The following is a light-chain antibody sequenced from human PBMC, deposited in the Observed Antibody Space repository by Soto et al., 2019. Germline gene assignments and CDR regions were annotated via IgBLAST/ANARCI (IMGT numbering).Light chain of an antibody. V-gene: IGKV3-20*01. J-gene: IGKJ2*01. Sequence: EIVLTQSPATLSLSPGERATLSCRASQIVSTTYLAWYQQTPGQAPRLLIYGSASRAPGIPHRFSGSGSGTDFTLPIIRLEPEDVAVYYCQQYCTSPMYTCGRGTKLEI. CDR2: GSA. CDR1: QIVSTTY. CDR3: QQYCTSPMYT.